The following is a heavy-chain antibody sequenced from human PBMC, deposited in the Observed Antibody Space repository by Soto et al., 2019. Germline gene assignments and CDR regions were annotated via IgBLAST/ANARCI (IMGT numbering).Heavy chain of an antibody. V-gene: IGHV4-31*03. D-gene: IGHD3-10*01. Sequence: QVQLQESGPGLVKPSETLSLTCTLSGDPITSGGFYWTWIRQHPAKGLEWIGYIYYSGVTYYNPPLRSRATISGDTYKIQLSLNLSSVSAADRAMYYCARDLRGRRSGRFDPWGQGTLVTVSS. CDR3: ARDLRGRRSGRFDP. CDR1: GDPITSGGFY. J-gene: IGHJ5*02. CDR2: IYYSGVT.